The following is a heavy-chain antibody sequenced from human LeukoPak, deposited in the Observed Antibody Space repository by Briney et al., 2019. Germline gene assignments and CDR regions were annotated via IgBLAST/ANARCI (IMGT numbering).Heavy chain of an antibody. J-gene: IGHJ4*02. D-gene: IGHD3-22*01. V-gene: IGHV3-21*05. Sequence: TGGSLRLSCAASGFTFSSYSMNWVRQAPGKGLEWVSYVSSSSSTYIYYADSVKGRFTISRDNAKNSLYLQMNSLRAEDTAVYYCSSRGINYYDSGGYTYWGQGTLVTVSS. CDR2: VSSSSSTYI. CDR1: GFTFSSYS. CDR3: SSRGINYYDSGGYTY.